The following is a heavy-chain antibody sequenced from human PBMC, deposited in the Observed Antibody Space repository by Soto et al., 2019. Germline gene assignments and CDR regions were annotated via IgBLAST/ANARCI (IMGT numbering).Heavy chain of an antibody. CDR3: AKDPNADSGTLNWFES. J-gene: IGHJ5*01. CDR2: TSYDESHK. CDR1: GFTFSRYG. D-gene: IGHD1-26*01. Sequence: QVQLVESGGGVVQPGRSLRLSCVASGFTFSRYGMHWVRQAPGKGLEWVAVTSYDESHKSYMDSVKGRFTISRDSSKNTVYLEMDSLRPEDTAVYYCAKDPNADSGTLNWFESWGQGTQVTVSS. V-gene: IGHV3-30*18.